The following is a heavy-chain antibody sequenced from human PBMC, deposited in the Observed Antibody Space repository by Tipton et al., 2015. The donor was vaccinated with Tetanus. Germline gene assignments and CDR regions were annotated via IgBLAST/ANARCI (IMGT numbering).Heavy chain of an antibody. CDR3: ASNYYDSSGYYTRWFDP. J-gene: IGHJ5*02. CDR1: GGTFSSYA. Sequence: QLVQSGAEVKKPGSSVKVSCKASGGTFSSYAISWVRQAPGQGLEWMGGIIPILGTANYAQKFQGRVTITADKSTSTAYMELSSLRSEDTAVYYCASNYYDSSGYYTRWFDPWGQGTLVTVSS. D-gene: IGHD3-22*01. V-gene: IGHV1-69*06. CDR2: IIPILGTA.